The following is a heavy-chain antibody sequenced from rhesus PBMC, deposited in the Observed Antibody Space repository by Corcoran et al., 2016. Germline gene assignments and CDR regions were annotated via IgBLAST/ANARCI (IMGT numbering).Heavy chain of an antibody. CDR3: ARCDSNRFDY. V-gene: IGHV4-80*01. J-gene: IGHJ4*01. D-gene: IGHD4-23*01. CDR1: GGSFRSYW. CDR2: SNGNSGST. Sequence: QVQLQESGPGLVKPSETLSLTCAVSGGSFRSYWWGWIRQPPGKGLERIGESNGNSGSTNYNPSHQIRVTISKDASKTQFSRTLSAVTAADSAVYYCARCDSNRFDYWGQGVLVTVSS.